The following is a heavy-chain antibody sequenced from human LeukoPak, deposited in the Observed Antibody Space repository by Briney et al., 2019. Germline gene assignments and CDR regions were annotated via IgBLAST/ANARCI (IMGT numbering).Heavy chain of an antibody. CDR1: GFTFSSYA. V-gene: IGHV3-30-3*01. CDR2: ISYDGSNK. J-gene: IGHJ4*02. CDR3: ARVIVVVPAAHYSNFFDH. Sequence: GGSLRLSCAASGFTFSSYAMHWVRQAPGKGLEWVAVISYDGSNKYYADSVKGRFTISRDNSKNTLYLQMNSLRAEDTAVYYCARVIVVVPAAHYSNFFDHWGQGTLVTVSS. D-gene: IGHD2-2*01.